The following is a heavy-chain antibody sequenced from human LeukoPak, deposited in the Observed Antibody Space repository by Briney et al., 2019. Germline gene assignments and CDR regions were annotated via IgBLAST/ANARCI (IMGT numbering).Heavy chain of an antibody. Sequence: PGGSLRLSCAASGFTFRSYGLHWVRPAPGKGLGWVAVISYDGSNKYYADSVKGRFTISRDNSKNTLYLQMNSLRAEDTAVYYCAKEYADSSGYYYGFDYWGQGTLVTVSS. D-gene: IGHD3-22*01. CDR2: ISYDGSNK. J-gene: IGHJ4*02. V-gene: IGHV3-30*18. CDR1: GFTFRSYG. CDR3: AKEYADSSGYYYGFDY.